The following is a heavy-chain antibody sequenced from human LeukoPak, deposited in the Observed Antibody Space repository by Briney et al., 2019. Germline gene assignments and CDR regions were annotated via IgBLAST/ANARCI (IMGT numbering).Heavy chain of an antibody. CDR2: LYSDGNK. D-gene: IGHD1-14*01. J-gene: IGHJ4*02. V-gene: IGHV3-53*01. CDR1: GFTVITND. CDR3: ARGVEPLAANTLAY. Sequence: GGSLRLSCAASGFTVITNDMTWVRQAPGKALEWVSVLYSDGNKKYADSVQGRFTISRDNSKNTLYLQMNSLSPDDTAVYYCARGVEPLAANTLAYWGQGTLVTVSS.